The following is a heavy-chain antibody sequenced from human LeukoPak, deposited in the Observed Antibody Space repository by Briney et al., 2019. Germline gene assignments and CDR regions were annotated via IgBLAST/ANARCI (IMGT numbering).Heavy chain of an antibody. CDR2: INSEGSST. D-gene: IGHD5-18*01. Sequence: PGGSLRLSCAASGFTFSNYWMHWVRQAPGKGLVWVSRINSEGSSTTYADSVKGRFTISRDNAKNMLYLQMNSLRAEDTAVYFCSSGLGIQLWSQYYWGQGTLVTVSS. V-gene: IGHV3-74*01. CDR3: SSGLGIQLWSQYY. CDR1: GFTFSNYW. J-gene: IGHJ4*02.